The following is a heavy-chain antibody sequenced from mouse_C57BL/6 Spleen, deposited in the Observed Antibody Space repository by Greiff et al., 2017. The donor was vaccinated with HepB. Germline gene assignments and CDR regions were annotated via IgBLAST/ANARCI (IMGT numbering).Heavy chain of an antibody. CDR1: GYSITSDY. Sequence: EVMLVESGPGLAKPSQTLSLTCSVTGYSITSDYWNWIRKFPGNKLEYMGYISYSGSTYYNPSLKSRISITRDTSKNQYYLQLNSVTTEDTATYYCARFSRGYYYAMDYWGQGTSVTVSS. J-gene: IGHJ4*01. D-gene: IGHD3-1*01. CDR3: ARFSRGYYYAMDY. CDR2: ISYSGST. V-gene: IGHV3-8*01.